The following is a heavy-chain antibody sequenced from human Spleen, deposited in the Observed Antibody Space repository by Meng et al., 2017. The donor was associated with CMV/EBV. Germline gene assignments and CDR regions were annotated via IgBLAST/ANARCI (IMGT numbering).Heavy chain of an antibody. Sequence: GESLKISCAASGFTFSSYAMSWVRQAPGKGLEWVSSIASSSSDIYYADSVKGRSTISRDNAKNSLYLQMNSLRAEDTAVYYCARDRDYYGMDVWGHGTTVTVSS. V-gene: IGHV3-21*01. CDR1: GFTFSSYA. D-gene: IGHD3-10*01. J-gene: IGHJ6*02. CDR2: IASSSSDI. CDR3: ARDRDYYGMDV.